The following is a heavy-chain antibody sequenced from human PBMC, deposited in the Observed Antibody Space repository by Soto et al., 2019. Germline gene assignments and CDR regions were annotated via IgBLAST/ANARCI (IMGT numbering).Heavy chain of an antibody. J-gene: IGHJ4*02. D-gene: IGHD1-26*01. Sequence: EVQLVESGGGLVQPGGSLRLSCAASGFTFRNYWMTWVRQAPGEGLEWVANIKEDGSEKYYVNSVKGRFTISRDNAKDSVYLQMNSLRAEDTAVYYCARWGIVGSSDFWGQGIVVTVSS. CDR3: ARWGIVGSSDF. CDR1: GFTFRNYW. CDR2: IKEDGSEK. V-gene: IGHV3-7*01.